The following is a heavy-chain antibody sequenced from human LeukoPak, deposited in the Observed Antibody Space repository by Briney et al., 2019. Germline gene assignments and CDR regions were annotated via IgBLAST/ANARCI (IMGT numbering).Heavy chain of an antibody. CDR3: AKDPRRYCSSSSCSHNPFDI. D-gene: IGHD2-2*01. CDR2: IRYDGSNK. J-gene: IGHJ3*02. CDR1: GFTFSSYG. Sequence: GGSLRLSCAASGFTFSSYGMHWVRQAPGKGLEWVEFIRYDGSNKYYADSVKGRFTISRDNSKNTLYLQMNSLRAEDTAVYYCAKDPRRYCSSSSCSHNPFDIWGQGTMVTVSS. V-gene: IGHV3-30*02.